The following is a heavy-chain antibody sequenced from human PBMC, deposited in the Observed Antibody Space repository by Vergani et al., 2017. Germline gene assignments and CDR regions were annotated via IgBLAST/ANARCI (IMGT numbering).Heavy chain of an antibody. D-gene: IGHD3-22*01. Sequence: EVQLVQSGADVKKPGESLSISCKGSGYIFTSYCIICVRQMPGKVLEWMGRIVPSDSYTNYSQSFQGHVTISAAKSISTAYLQWSSLMASYTAMYYCAGGRQDYYDSRDVGYWFDPWGQGTLVTVSS. J-gene: IGHJ5*02. CDR1: GYIFTSYC. CDR2: IVPSDSYT. V-gene: IGHV5-10-1*01. CDR3: AGGRQDYYDSRDVGYWFDP.